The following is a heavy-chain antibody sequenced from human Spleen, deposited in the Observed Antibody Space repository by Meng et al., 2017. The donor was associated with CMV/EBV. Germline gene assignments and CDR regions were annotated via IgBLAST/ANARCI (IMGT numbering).Heavy chain of an antibody. CDR1: GFTFRSYA. CDR3: AKSVVLMLDWYFDL. D-gene: IGHD2-21*01. V-gene: IGHV3-23*03. Sequence: GGSLRLSCAATGFTFRSYAMTWVRQAPGKGLEWVSVINSGGNRTYYTDSVKGRFTISRDNSKSTLYLQLNSLRADDTAVYYCAKSVVLMLDWYFDLWGRGTLVTVSS. CDR2: INSGGNRT. J-gene: IGHJ2*01.